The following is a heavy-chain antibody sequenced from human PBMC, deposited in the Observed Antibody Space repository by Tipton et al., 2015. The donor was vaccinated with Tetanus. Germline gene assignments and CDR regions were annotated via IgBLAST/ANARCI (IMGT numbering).Heavy chain of an antibody. CDR2: VSYSGRT. CDR3: ARDQGGGRVARLNWFGP. J-gene: IGHJ5*02. CDR1: GDSITSFY. Sequence: TLSLTCTVSGDSITSFYWSWIRQPPGKGLEWLAYVSYSGRTNSNYSLKSRITISQDTSKNQFSLRLTSVTAADTAVYYCARDQGGGRVARLNWFGPWGQGTLVTVSS. V-gene: IGHV4-59*01. D-gene: IGHD3-16*01.